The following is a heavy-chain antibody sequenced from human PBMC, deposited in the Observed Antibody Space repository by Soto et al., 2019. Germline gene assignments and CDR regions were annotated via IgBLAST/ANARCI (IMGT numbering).Heavy chain of an antibody. CDR3: SRYLPRHILWFREFLASGAFEI. CDR2: TYYRSEWYN. V-gene: IGHV6-1*01. Sequence: SQTLSLTCAISGGSVSSNSAAWNWIRQSPSRGLEWLGRTYYRSEWYNDYAVCVKSRITVDPDASKNHFSLQLNSVTPEDTAVYYCSRYLPRHILWFREFLASGAFEIWGQGTLVTLSS. CDR1: GGSVSSNSAA. J-gene: IGHJ3*02. D-gene: IGHD3-10*01.